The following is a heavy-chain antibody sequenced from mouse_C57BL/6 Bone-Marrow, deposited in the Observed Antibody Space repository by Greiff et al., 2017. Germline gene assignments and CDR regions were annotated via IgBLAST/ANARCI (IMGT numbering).Heavy chain of an antibody. CDR3: ASDYCGSSRSDV. CDR2: IDPANGNP. V-gene: IGHV14-3*01. CDR1: GFNITNTY. D-gene: IGHD1-1*01. Sequence: EVQLVESVAELVRPGASVKLSCTASGFNITNTYMHWVKQRPEQGLEWIGRIDPANGNPKYAPKFQGKATITVDTSSNTAYLQLSSLTSEDTALXYCASDYCGSSRSDVWGTGTTVTVSS. J-gene: IGHJ1*03.